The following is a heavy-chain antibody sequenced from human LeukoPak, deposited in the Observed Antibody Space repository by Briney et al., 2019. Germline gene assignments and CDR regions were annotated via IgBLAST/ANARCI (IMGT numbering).Heavy chain of an antibody. CDR2: ISGSGGST. Sequence: GGSLRLSCAASGFTFSSYAMSWVRQAPGKGLEWVSAISGSGGSTYYADSVKGRFTISRDNSKNMLYLQMNSLRAEDTAVYYCPRTGYSSGWDYYFDYWGQGTLVTVSS. V-gene: IGHV3-23*01. J-gene: IGHJ4*02. D-gene: IGHD6-19*01. CDR3: PRTGYSSGWDYYFDY. CDR1: GFTFSSYA.